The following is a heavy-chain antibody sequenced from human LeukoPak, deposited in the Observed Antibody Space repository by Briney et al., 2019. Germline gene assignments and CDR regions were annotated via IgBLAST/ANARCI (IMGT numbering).Heavy chain of an antibody. CDR1: GFTFSSYS. V-gene: IGHV3-21*05. CDR3: ASLPTTVTTWYYGMDV. CDR2: ISSSSSYI. D-gene: IGHD4-17*01. Sequence: SGGSLRLSCAASGFTFSSYSMNWVRQAPGKGLEWVSYISSSSSYIYYADSVKGRFTISRDNAKNSLYLQMNSLRAEDTAVYYCASLPTTVTTWYYGMDVWGQGTTVTVSS. J-gene: IGHJ6*02.